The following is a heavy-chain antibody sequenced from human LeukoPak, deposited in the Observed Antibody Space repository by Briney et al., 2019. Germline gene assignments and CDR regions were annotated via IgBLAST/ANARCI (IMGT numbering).Heavy chain of an antibody. CDR2: INSDGSST. CDR3: ARDLIPILRYFDWTPSEDY. D-gene: IGHD3-9*01. V-gene: IGHV3-74*01. CDR1: GFTFSSYW. Sequence: GGSLRLSCAASGFTFSSYWMHWVRQAPGKGLVWVSRINSDGSSTSYADSVKGRFTISRDDARNSLSLQMNSLRAEDTAVYYCARDLIPILRYFDWTPSEDYWGQGTLVTVSS. J-gene: IGHJ4*02.